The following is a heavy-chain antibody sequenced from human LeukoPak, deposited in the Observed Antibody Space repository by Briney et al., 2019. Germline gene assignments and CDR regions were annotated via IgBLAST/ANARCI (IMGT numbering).Heavy chain of an antibody. D-gene: IGHD4/OR15-4a*01. V-gene: IGHV3-7*01. CDR1: GFTFSIYW. CDR3: ARVFGAGYSDY. Sequence: GGSLRLSCAASGFTFSIYWMTWVRQAPGKGLEWVANMRHRESEKYYVDSVKGRVTISRDNAKNSLYLQMNSLRAEDTAVYYCARVFGAGYSDYWGQGTLVTVSS. CDR2: MRHRESEK. J-gene: IGHJ4*02.